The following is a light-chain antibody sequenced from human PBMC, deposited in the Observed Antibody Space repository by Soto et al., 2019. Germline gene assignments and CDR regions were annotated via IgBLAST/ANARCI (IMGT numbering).Light chain of an antibody. CDR3: QQLTNWPPLS. V-gene: IGKV3-11*01. J-gene: IGKJ4*01. CDR2: DAS. Sequence: EVVLTQSPATLSLSPGERATLSCRASQSVRSYLAWFQHKPGQAPRLLIYDASNRATGIPGRFSGSGFGTDFTLTISSLEPEDFGVYYCQQLTNWPPLSFGGGTRVEIK. CDR1: QSVRSY.